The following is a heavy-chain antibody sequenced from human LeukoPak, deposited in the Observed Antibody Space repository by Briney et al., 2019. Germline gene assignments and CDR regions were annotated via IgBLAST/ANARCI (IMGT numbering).Heavy chain of an antibody. J-gene: IGHJ4*02. CDR3: ARVVCPSCRYYFDY. V-gene: IGHV1-69*05. Sequence: SVKVSCKASGGTFSSYAISWVRQAPGQGLEWMGGIIPIFGTANYAQKFQGRVTMTRDTSTSTVYMELSSLRSEDTAVYYCARVVCPSCRYYFDYWGQGTLVTVSS. CDR2: IIPIFGTA. D-gene: IGHD2-15*01. CDR1: GGTFSSYA.